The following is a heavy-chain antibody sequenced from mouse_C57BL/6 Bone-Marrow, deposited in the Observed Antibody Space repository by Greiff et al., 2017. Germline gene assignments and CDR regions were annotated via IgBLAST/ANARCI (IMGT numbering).Heavy chain of an antibody. CDR2: IHPNSGST. CDR3: ARCRYYGSSYPFAY. Sequence: VQLQQPGAELVKPGASVKLSCKASGYTFTSYWMHWVKQRPGQGLEWIGMIHPNSGSTNYNEKFKSKATLTVDKSSSTAYMQLSSLTSEDSAVYYCARCRYYGSSYPFAYWGQGTLVTVSA. CDR1: GYTFTSYW. V-gene: IGHV1-64*01. D-gene: IGHD1-1*01. J-gene: IGHJ3*01.